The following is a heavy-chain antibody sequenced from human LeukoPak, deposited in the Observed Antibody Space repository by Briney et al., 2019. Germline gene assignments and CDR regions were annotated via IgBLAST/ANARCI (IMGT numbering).Heavy chain of an antibody. Sequence: GASVKVSCKASGGTFSSYAISWVRQAPGQGLEWMGGIIPIFGTANYAQKFQGRVTITADKSTSTAYMELSSLRSEDTAVYYCARVIAAAGLFDYWGQGTLVTVSS. CDR1: GGTFSSYA. CDR3: ARVIAAAGLFDY. CDR2: IIPIFGTA. V-gene: IGHV1-69*06. J-gene: IGHJ4*02. D-gene: IGHD6-13*01.